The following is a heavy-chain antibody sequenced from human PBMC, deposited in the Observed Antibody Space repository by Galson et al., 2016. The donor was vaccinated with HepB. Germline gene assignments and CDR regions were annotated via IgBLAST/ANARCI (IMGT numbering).Heavy chain of an antibody. Sequence: LSLTCTVSGDSISSGSFYWSWIRQPVGKGLEWIGRVYTSGITHYNASLKSRVTISLNTSKDQFSLRLTSVTAADTAVYYCATVGGSSYGARNDGFDIWGHGTMVTVAS. J-gene: IGHJ3*02. CDR3: ATVGGSSYGARNDGFDI. V-gene: IGHV4-61*02. CDR2: VYTSGIT. CDR1: GDSISSGSFY. D-gene: IGHD5-18*01.